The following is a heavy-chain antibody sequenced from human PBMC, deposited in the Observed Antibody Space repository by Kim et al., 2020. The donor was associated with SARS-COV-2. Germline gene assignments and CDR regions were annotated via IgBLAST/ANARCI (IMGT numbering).Heavy chain of an antibody. Sequence: ASVKVSCKASGYTFTSYAMHWVRQAPGQRLEWMGWINAGNGNTKYSQKFQGRVTITRDTSASTAYMELSSLRSEDTAVYYCARDSSIAVAGNYYFDYWGQGTLATVSS. CDR2: INAGNGNT. D-gene: IGHD6-19*01. CDR3: ARDSSIAVAGNYYFDY. V-gene: IGHV1-3*01. CDR1: GYTFTSYA. J-gene: IGHJ4*02.